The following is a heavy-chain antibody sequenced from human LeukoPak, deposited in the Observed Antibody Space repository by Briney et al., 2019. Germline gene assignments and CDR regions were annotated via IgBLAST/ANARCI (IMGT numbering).Heavy chain of an antibody. CDR3: ARVAGFDVDY. V-gene: IGHV4-4*07. CDR2: IYTSGST. J-gene: IGHJ4*02. D-gene: IGHD6-19*01. CDR1: GGSISSYY. Sequence: SATLSLTFTASGGSISSYYWSWIRQPAGKGLEWIGRIYTSGSTNYNPSLKRRVTISVDKSKNQFSLKLSSVAAADTAVYFCARVAGFDVDYWGQGTLVTVSS.